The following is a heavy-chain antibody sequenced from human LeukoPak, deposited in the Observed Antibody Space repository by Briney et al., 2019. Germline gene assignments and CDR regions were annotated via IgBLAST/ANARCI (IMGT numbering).Heavy chain of an antibody. CDR1: GGSISSYY. CDR2: IYYSGST. D-gene: IGHD2-15*01. J-gene: IGHJ5*02. V-gene: IGHV4-59*01. CDR3: VKVRAYSRCGSRYINWFDP. Sequence: SETLSLTCTVSGGSISSYYWSWIRQPPGKGLEWVGYIYYSGSTNYNPSLKSRVTISVDTSKNQFSLKLSSVTAADTAVYYCVKVRAYSRCGSRYINWFDPWGQGTLVTVSS.